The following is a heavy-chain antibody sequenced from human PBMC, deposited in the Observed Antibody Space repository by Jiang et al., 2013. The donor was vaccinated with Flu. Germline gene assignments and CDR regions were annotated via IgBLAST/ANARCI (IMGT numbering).Heavy chain of an antibody. J-gene: IGHJ6*02. CDR2: INPSDGST. CDR3: ARSPMIVIPDV. D-gene: IGHD3-22*01. CDR1: GYTFSNYF. V-gene: IGHV1-46*01. Sequence: GAEVKKPGASVKVSCKASGYTFSNYFIHWVRQAPGQGLEWMGIINPSDGSTTSAQTFQGRVAMTGDTSTSTVYMELSSLRSEDTGVYYCARSPMIVIPDVWGQGTAVTVSS.